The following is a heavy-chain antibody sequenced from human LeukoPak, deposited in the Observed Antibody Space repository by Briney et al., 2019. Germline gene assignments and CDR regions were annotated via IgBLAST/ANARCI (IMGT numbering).Heavy chain of an antibody. CDR2: IYHSGST. V-gene: IGHV4-30-2*01. D-gene: IGHD4-23*01. CDR1: GGSISSGGYY. Sequence: SETLSLTCTVSGGSISSGGYYWSWIRQPPGKGQEWIGYIYHSGSTYYNPSLKSRVTISVDRSKNQFSLKLSSVTAADTAVYYCARDRVTVVTHQAFDIWGQGTMVTVSS. CDR3: ARDRVTVVTHQAFDI. J-gene: IGHJ3*02.